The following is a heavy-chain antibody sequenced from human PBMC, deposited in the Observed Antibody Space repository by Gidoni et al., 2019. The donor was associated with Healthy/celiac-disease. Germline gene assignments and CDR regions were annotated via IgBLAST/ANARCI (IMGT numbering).Heavy chain of an antibody. CDR3: ASPPQAYSSSLGDEYFQH. V-gene: IGHV3-66*01. CDR1: GFTVSSHY. Sequence: EVQLVESGGGLVQHGGSLRLSCAASGFTVSSHYMIWVRQVPGKGLEWVSVIFSGCSTNYAYSGKGRFTLSRDNFKNTLYLQMNSLRAEDTAVYYCASPPQAYSSSLGDEYFQHWGQGTLVTVSS. J-gene: IGHJ1*01. D-gene: IGHD6-13*01. CDR2: IFSGCST.